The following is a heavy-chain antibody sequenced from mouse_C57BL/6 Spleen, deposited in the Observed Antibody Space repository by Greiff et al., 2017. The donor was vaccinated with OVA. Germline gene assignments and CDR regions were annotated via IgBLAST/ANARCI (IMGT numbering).Heavy chain of an antibody. CDR2: IDPSDSYT. V-gene: IGHV1-69*01. Sequence: QVQLQQSGAELVMPGASVKLSCKASGYTFTSYWMHWVKQRPGQGLEWIGEIDPSDSYTNYNQKFKGKSTLTVDKSSSTAYMQLSSLTSEDSAVYYCARSSGGNYYYWYFDVWGTGTTVTVSS. CDR1: GYTFTSYW. D-gene: IGHD2-1*01. J-gene: IGHJ1*03. CDR3: ARSSGGNYYYWYFDV.